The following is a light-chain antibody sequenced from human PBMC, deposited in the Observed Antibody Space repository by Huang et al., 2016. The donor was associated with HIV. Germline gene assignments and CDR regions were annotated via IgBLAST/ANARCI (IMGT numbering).Light chain of an antibody. Sequence: DIKLTQSPSSLSASVGDRVTITCRASQDIMTYVNWYQQRPGKAPKLLIYAASTLQSGVPSRFSGSWSGTDFTLNVSSLQPEDFATFYCQQSFNFPRTFGQGTKVEIK. CDR3: QQSFNFPRT. V-gene: IGKV1-39*01. CDR1: QDIMTY. J-gene: IGKJ1*01. CDR2: AAS.